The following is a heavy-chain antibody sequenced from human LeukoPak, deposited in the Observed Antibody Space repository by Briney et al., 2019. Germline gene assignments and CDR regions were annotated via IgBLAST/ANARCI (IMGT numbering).Heavy chain of an antibody. CDR2: IRQDGSEI. CDR1: GFIFRNYW. J-gene: IGHJ4*02. V-gene: IGHV3-7*01. D-gene: IGHD1/OR15-1a*01. Sequence: PGGSLRLSCAASGFIFRNYWMIWFRQAPGKGLEWVAHIRQDGSEISYVGSVEGRFTVSRDNAKNSLSLQMNSLGAEDTAVYYCARHIPRGNNYFDCWGQGTLVTVSS. CDR3: ARHIPRGNNYFDC.